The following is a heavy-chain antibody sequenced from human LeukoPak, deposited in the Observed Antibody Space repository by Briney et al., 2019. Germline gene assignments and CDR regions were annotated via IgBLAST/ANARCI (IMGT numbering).Heavy chain of an antibody. CDR3: ARDGGDTSGWYTSYYYYMDV. CDR1: GGSISSYY. J-gene: IGHJ6*03. D-gene: IGHD6-19*01. CDR2: IYTSGST. Sequence: SETLSLTCTVSGGSISSYYWSWIRHPAGKGLEWIGRIYTSGSTNYNPSLKSRVTISVDTSKNQSSLKLTSVTAADTAVYYCARDGGDTSGWYTSYYYYMDVWGKGTTVTISS. V-gene: IGHV4-4*07.